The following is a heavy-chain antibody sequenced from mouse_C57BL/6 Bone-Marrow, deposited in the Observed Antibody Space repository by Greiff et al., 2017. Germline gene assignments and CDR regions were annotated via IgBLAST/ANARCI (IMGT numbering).Heavy chain of an antibody. V-gene: IGHV5-6*01. D-gene: IGHD1-1*01. J-gene: IGHJ2*01. CDR3: ARHRWITTVVMYYFDY. Sequence: EVQGVESGGDLVKPGGSLKLSCAASGFTFSSYGMSWVRQTPDKRLEWVATISSGGSYTYYPDSVKGRFTISRDNAKNTLYLQMSSLKSEDTAMYYCARHRWITTVVMYYFDYWGQGTTLTVSS. CDR2: ISSGGSYT. CDR1: GFTFSSYG.